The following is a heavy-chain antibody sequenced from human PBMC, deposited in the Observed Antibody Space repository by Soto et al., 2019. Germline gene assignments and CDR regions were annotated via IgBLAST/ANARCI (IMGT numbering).Heavy chain of an antibody. CDR3: ARLIAARPDLYWFDP. CDR1: GGSISSSSYY. V-gene: IGHV4-39*01. Sequence: PSETLSLTCTVSGGSISSSSYYWGWIRQPPGKGLEWIGSIYYSGSTYYNPSLKSRVTISVDTSKNQFSLKLSSVTAADTAVYYCARLIAARPDLYWFDPWGQGTLVTVSS. CDR2: IYYSGST. J-gene: IGHJ5*02. D-gene: IGHD6-6*01.